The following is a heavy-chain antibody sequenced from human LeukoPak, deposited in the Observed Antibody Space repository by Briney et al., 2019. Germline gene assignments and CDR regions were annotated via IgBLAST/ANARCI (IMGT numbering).Heavy chain of an antibody. V-gene: IGHV5-51*01. D-gene: IGHD3-10*01. CDR3: ARQSGGPFDY. Sequence: ESLKISCQGSGYSFTSYWIAWVRQMPGKGLEWMGLIYPGDSDTRYSPSFQGQVTISADKAINTAYLQWSSLRASDTAMYYCARQSGGPFDYWGQGALVTVFS. J-gene: IGHJ4*02. CDR2: IYPGDSDT. CDR1: GYSFTSYW.